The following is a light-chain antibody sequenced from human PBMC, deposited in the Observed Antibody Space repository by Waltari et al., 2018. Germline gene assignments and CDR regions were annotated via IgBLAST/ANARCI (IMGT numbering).Light chain of an antibody. Sequence: DIVLTQSPATLSVSPGGRATLSCRANESVSSDYLAWYQQKRGQAPMLLIYGASIRATGVPERFSGSGSGTDFTLTISRLEPEHFAVYFCQQYGSSPCTFGQGTTLEI. CDR3: QQYGSSPCT. CDR2: GAS. J-gene: IGKJ2*02. CDR1: ESVSSDY. V-gene: IGKV3-20*01.